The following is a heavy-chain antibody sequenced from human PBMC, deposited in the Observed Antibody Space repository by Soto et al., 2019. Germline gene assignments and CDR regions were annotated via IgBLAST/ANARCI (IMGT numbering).Heavy chain of an antibody. Sequence: DVHLVQSGGGLVQPGGSLKLSCAASGFMFSGSAMHWVRQASGTGLEWVGSIGRKAKNYATEYAASVEGRFTISRDDSKNTTFLLMNSLKSEDTAVYFCVRQWLLVSQLHHWGQGTLVTVSS. D-gene: IGHD2-21*02. CDR3: VRQWLLVSQLHH. J-gene: IGHJ5*02. V-gene: IGHV3-73*02. CDR2: IGRKAKNYAT. CDR1: GFMFSGSA.